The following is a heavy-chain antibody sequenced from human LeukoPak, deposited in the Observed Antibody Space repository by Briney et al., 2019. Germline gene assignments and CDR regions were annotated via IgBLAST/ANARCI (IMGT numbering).Heavy chain of an antibody. V-gene: IGHV3-74*01. CDR3: ARDRGREWLVLDY. CDR1: GFTFSSYW. D-gene: IGHD6-19*01. J-gene: IGHJ4*02. Sequence: GGSLRLSCAAPGFTFSSYWMHWVRQAPGKGLVWVSRINSDGSSTSYADSVKGRLTISRDNAKNTLYLQMNSLRAEDTAVYYCARDRGREWLVLDYWGQGTLVTVSS. CDR2: INSDGSST.